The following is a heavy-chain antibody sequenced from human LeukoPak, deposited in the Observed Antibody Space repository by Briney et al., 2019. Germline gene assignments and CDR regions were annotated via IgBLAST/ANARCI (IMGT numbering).Heavy chain of an antibody. D-gene: IGHD3-10*01. V-gene: IGHV3-7*03. CDR3: ARAKPKNMVRGLIMRRESRYYFDY. CDR2: INHDGSEI. CDR1: GFTFNKNW. Sequence: PGGSLRLSCVASGFTFNKNWMTWVRQAPGKGLEWVANINHDGSEIYYLDPVKGRFTISRDNGKNSAYLQMNSLRVDDTAVYYCARAKPKNMVRGLIMRRESRYYFDYWGQGTLVTVSS. J-gene: IGHJ4*02.